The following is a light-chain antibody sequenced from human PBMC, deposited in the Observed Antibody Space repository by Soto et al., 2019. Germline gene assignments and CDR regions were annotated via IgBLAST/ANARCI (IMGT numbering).Light chain of an antibody. CDR3: SSYTSSSTRV. Sequence: QSALTQPASVSGSPGQTITISCTGTSSDVGGYNFVSWYQQHAGKAPKLIIYEVSNRPSGISNRFSGSKSGNTASLTISGLQAKDEPDYYCSSYTSSSTRVFGTGTKLTV. CDR1: SSDVGGYNF. CDR2: EVS. V-gene: IGLV2-14*01. J-gene: IGLJ1*01.